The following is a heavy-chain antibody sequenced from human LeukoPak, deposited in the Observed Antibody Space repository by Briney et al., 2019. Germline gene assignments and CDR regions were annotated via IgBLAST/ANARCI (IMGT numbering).Heavy chain of an antibody. D-gene: IGHD1-14*01. Sequence: GGSLRLSCAASGFTFSSYAMSWVRQAPGKGLEWVSAISGSGGSTYYADSVKGRFTISRDNSKNTLYLQMNSLRAEDTAVYCCANQDRDYYYYGMDVWGQGTTVTVSS. V-gene: IGHV3-23*01. CDR2: ISGSGGST. CDR1: GFTFSSYA. CDR3: ANQDRDYYYYGMDV. J-gene: IGHJ6*02.